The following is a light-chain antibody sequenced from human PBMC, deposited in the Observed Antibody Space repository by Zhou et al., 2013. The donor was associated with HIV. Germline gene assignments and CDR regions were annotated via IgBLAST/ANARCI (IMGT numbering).Light chain of an antibody. J-gene: IGKJ1*01. CDR1: QSLLHSNGYNY. V-gene: IGKV2-28*01. CDR2: LGS. CDR3: MQALQTPRT. Sequence: DIVMTQSPLSLPVTPGEPASISCRSSQSLLHSNGYNYLDWYLQKPGQSPQLLIYLGSNRASGVPDRFSGSGSGTDFTLKISRVEADDVGVYYCMQALQTPRTFGQGTKVE.